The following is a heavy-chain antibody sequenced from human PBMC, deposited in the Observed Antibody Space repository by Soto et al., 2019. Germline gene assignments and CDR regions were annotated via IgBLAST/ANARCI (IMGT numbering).Heavy chain of an antibody. CDR2: IYHTGST. CDR1: SGSISSDNW. D-gene: IGHD3-10*01. V-gene: IGHV4-4*02. CDR3: AGREYSRGQFIIDY. Sequence: NRSETLSLTCAVSSGSISSDNWWSWVRQPPGQGLEWIGEIYHTGSTNYNPSLKSRLTILLDKSKNQSSLTLTSVTAADTAVYFCAGREYSRGQFIIDYWAHGTLVTVS. J-gene: IGHJ4*01.